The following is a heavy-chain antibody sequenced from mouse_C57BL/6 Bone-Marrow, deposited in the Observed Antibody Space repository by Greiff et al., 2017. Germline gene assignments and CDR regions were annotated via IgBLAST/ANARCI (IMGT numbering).Heavy chain of an antibody. CDR2: INPSSGYT. J-gene: IGHJ3*01. V-gene: IGHV1-4*01. Sequence: QVQLQQSGAELARPGASVKMSCKASGYTFTSYTMHWVKQRPGQGLEWIGYINPSSGYTKYNQKFKDKATLTADKSASTAYMQLSSLTSEDSAVYYCARSLGLWAYWGQGTLVTVSA. D-gene: IGHD1-1*02. CDR3: ARSLGLWAY. CDR1: GYTFTSYT.